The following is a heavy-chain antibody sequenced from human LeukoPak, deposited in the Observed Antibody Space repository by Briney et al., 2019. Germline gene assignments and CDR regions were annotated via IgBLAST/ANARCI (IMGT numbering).Heavy chain of an antibody. J-gene: IGHJ3*02. D-gene: IGHD4-17*01. Sequence: ASVKVSCKASGYTFTGYYMHWVRQAPGQGLEWMGWINPNSGGTNYAQKFQGRVTMTRDTSISTAYMELSRLRSDDTAVYYCARVKLVTVTTGMLPLDIWGQGTMVTVSS. CDR1: GYTFTGYY. CDR2: INPNSGGT. V-gene: IGHV1-2*02. CDR3: ARVKLVTVTTGMLPLDI.